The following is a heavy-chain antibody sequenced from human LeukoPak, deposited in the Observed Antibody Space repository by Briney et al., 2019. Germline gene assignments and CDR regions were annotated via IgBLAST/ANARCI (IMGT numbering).Heavy chain of an antibody. D-gene: IGHD2-8*02. CDR3: AESVRTGGPYYFDY. CDR1: GFTFNTYS. Sequence: GGSLRLSCAASGFTFNTYSMNWVRQAPGKGLEWVSSISGLSTYIYYPDSMKGRFTISRDNAKNSLFLRVSSLRAEDTAVYFCAESVRTGGPYYFDYWGQGSLVTVSS. J-gene: IGHJ4*02. V-gene: IGHV3-21*04. CDR2: ISGLSTYI.